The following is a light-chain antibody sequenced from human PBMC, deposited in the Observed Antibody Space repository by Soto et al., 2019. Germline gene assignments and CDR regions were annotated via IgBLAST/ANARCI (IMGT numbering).Light chain of an antibody. CDR2: SNN. V-gene: IGLV1-47*02. CDR3: QVWDSSSDHAV. Sequence: QSVLTQPPSASGTPGQRVTISCSGSSSNIGNNYVYWYQHLPGTAPKLLIYSNNQRPSGVPDRFSASKSGNTATLTISRVEAGDEADYYCQVWDSSSDHAVFGGGTQLTVL. J-gene: IGLJ7*01. CDR1: SSNIGNNY.